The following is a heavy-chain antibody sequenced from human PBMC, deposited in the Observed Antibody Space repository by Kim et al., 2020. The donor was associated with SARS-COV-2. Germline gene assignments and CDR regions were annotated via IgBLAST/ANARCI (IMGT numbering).Heavy chain of an antibody. V-gene: IGHV3-23*01. CDR1: GFTFSSYC. CDR2: VSGSGGRT. CDR3: ARGHYLMDV. J-gene: IGHJ6*02. Sequence: GGSLRLSCATSGFTFSSYCMTWVRQAPGKGLEWVSTVSGSGGRTYYADSVKGRFTISRDNSKNTLYLQMNNLRAEDTAVFYCARGHYLMDVWGQGTTVTVSS.